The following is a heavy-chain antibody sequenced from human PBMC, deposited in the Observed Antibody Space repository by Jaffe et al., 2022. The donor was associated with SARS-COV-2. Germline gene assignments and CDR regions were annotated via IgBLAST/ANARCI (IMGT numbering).Heavy chain of an antibody. CDR1: GGSISSGSYY. CDR2: IYTSGST. V-gene: IGHV4-61*02. D-gene: IGHD3-3*01. J-gene: IGHJ3*02. Sequence: QVQLQESGPGLVKPSQTLSLTCTVSGGSISSGSYYWSWIRQPAGKGLEWIGRIYTSGSTNYNPSLKSRVTISVDTSKNQFSLKLSSVTAADTAVYYCARDLKSITIFGVVIHDRFGAFDIWGQGTMVTVSS. CDR3: ARDLKSITIFGVVIHDRFGAFDI.